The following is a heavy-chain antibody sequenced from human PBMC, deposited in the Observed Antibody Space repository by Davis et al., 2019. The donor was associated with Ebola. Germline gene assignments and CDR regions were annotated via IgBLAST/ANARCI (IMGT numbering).Heavy chain of an antibody. CDR3: AKAAIFGVVITYFDY. Sequence: PGGSLRLSCAASGFTFSSYAMSWVRQAPGKGLEWVAVISYDGSNKYYADSVKGRFTISRDNSKNTLYLQMNSLRAEDTAVYYCAKAAIFGVVITYFDYWGQGTLVTVSS. CDR1: GFTFSSYA. J-gene: IGHJ4*02. CDR2: ISYDGSNK. V-gene: IGHV3-30*18. D-gene: IGHD3-3*01.